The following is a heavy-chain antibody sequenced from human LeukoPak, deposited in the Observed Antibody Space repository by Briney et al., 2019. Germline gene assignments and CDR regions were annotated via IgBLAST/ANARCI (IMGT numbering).Heavy chain of an antibody. Sequence: PGGSLRLTCAASGFTFSSYTMHWVRQAPGKGLECVSAISSNGGSTYYANSVKGRFTISRDNSKNTLYLQVGSLRAEDMAVYYCARRRYSVYDFDYWGQGTLVTVSS. V-gene: IGHV3-64*01. J-gene: IGHJ4*02. CDR3: ARRRYSVYDFDY. D-gene: IGHD5/OR15-5a*01. CDR2: ISSNGGST. CDR1: GFTFSSYT.